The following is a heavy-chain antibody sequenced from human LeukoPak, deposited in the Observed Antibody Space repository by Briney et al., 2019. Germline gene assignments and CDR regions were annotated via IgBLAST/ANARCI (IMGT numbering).Heavy chain of an antibody. Sequence: QTGGSLRLSCAASGFSFTIYGMHWVRQAPGKGLEWVAVIWYDGSNKFYADSVKGRFTISRDTSKNTLYLQMNSLRAEDTAVYYCANHMWELHYGMDVWGQGTTVTVSS. CDR1: GFSFTIYG. J-gene: IGHJ6*02. V-gene: IGHV3-33*06. D-gene: IGHD1-26*01. CDR3: ANHMWELHYGMDV. CDR2: IWYDGSNK.